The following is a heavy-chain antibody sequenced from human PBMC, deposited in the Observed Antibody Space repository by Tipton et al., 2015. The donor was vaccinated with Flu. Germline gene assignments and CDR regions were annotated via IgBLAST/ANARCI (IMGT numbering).Heavy chain of an antibody. Sequence: TLSLTCAVSGDSISSRYYWGWIRQPPGRGLEWIGNIHHSGNTYYNPSLKSRVTISVDTSNNQFSLKLNSVTAADTAVYYCARHTGDSVRGVVDYWGQGTLVTVSS. CDR3: ARHTGDSVRGVVDY. CDR2: IHHSGNT. V-gene: IGHV4-38-2*01. J-gene: IGHJ4*02. CDR1: GDSISSRYY. D-gene: IGHD3-10*02.